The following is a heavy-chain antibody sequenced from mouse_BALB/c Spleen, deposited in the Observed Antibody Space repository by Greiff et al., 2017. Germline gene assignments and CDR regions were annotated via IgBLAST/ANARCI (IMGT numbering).Heavy chain of an antibody. CDR2: INPSNGRT. Sequence: QVQLQQPGAELVKPGASVKLSCKASGYTFTSYWMHWVKQRPGQGLEWIGEINPSNGRTNYNEKFKSKATLTVDKSSSTAYMQLSSLTSEDSAVYYCAPIYDGYSLFAYWGQGTLVTVSA. CDR3: APIYDGYSLFAY. J-gene: IGHJ3*01. D-gene: IGHD2-3*01. V-gene: IGHV1S81*02. CDR1: GYTFTSYW.